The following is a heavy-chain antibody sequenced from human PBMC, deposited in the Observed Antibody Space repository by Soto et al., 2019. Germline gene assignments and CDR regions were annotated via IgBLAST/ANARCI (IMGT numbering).Heavy chain of an antibody. CDR3: ARQLPDYDFWSGYHKGNWFDP. CDR1: GGSISSTNYY. CDR2: IYYSGST. Sequence: PSETLSLTCTVSGGSISSTNYYWAWIRQPPGKGLEWIGSIYYSGSTYYNPSLKSRVTISVDTSKNQFSLKLSSVTAADTAVYYCARQLPDYDFWSGYHKGNWFDPWGQGTLVTVSS. J-gene: IGHJ5*02. V-gene: IGHV4-39*01. D-gene: IGHD3-3*01.